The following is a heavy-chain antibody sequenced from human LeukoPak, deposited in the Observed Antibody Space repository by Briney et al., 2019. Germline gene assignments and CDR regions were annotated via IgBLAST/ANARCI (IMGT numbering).Heavy chain of an antibody. Sequence: AGSLRLSCTASGFTFNIYAMSWLRQAPGKGLAWVTGLNEDGGYTFYADSVKGRFTISRNISENTLYLQMSGLRAEDTAIYYCVRDFSCSGGSCPLFDSWGQGTLVSVSS. D-gene: IGHD2-15*01. CDR1: GFTFNIYA. V-gene: IGHV3-23*01. CDR3: VRDFSCSGGSCPLFDS. J-gene: IGHJ4*02. CDR2: LNEDGGYT.